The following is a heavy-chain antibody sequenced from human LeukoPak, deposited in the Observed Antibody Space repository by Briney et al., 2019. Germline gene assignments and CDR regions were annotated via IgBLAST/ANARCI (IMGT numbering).Heavy chain of an antibody. J-gene: IGHJ4*02. V-gene: IGHV3-30*02. D-gene: IGHD3-10*01. CDR2: IRYDGSNK. CDR3: AKEWFGEFTHFDY. Sequence: PGGSLRLSCAASGFTFSSYGMHWVRQAPGKGLEWVAFIRYDGSNKYYADSVKGRFTMSRDNSKNTLYLQMNSLRAEDTAVYYCAKEWFGEFTHFDYWGQGTLVTVSS. CDR1: GFTFSSYG.